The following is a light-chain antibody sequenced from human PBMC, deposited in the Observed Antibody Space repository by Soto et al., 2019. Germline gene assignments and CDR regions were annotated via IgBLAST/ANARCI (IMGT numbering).Light chain of an antibody. CDR2: RNN. J-gene: IGLJ2*01. CDR1: RSNIGTNY. V-gene: IGLV1-47*01. Sequence: QSVLTQPPSASGTPGQRVTISCSGSRSNIGTNYVYWYQQLPGMAPKLLIYRNNQRRSGVPDRFSGSKSGTSVSLAISGLRSEDEANYYCAAWDDSLSGVLFGGGTKLTVL. CDR3: AAWDDSLSGVL.